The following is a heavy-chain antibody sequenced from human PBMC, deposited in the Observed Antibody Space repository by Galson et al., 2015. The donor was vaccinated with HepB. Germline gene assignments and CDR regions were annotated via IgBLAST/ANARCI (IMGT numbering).Heavy chain of an antibody. J-gene: IGHJ4*02. D-gene: IGHD3-22*01. CDR1: GFTFSSYA. Sequence: SLRLSCAASGFTFSSYAMSWVRQAPGKGLEWVSAISGSGGSTYYADSVKGRFTISRDNSKNTLYLQMNSLRAEDTAVYHCAKDARYYDSSGDFDYWGQGTLVTVSS. V-gene: IGHV3-23*01. CDR2: ISGSGGST. CDR3: AKDARYYDSSGDFDY.